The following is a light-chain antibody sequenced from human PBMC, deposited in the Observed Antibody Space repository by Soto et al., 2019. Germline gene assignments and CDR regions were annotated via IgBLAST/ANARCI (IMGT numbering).Light chain of an antibody. CDR3: AAWDDSLSGVV. CDR2: SND. J-gene: IGLJ2*01. V-gene: IGLV1-47*02. CDR1: RSNIGSNL. Sequence: QAVVTQPPSVSGTPGQRVTIFCSGRRSNIGSNLVYWYQQLPGTAPKLLIFSNDQRPSGVTDRFSGSRSGTSASLAISGLRSEDEGDYYCAAWDDSLSGVVFGGGTQLTVL.